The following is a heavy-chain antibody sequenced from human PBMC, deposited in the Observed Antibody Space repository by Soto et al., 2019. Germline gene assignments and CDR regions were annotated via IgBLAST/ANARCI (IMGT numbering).Heavy chain of an antibody. CDR2: IFGDASHT. CDR1: GFAFSTYT. Sequence: EVRLLESGGCLVQPGGSLRLSCAASGFAFSTYTMSWVRQAPGKGLEWVSGIFGDASHTFYADSVRGRFIISRDNFRNTMSLHMSGLRAEATAIYYCAKDRRPDGVWDIEYWGQGTQVTVSS. D-gene: IGHD4-17*01. CDR3: AKDRRPDGVWDIEY. V-gene: IGHV3-23*01. J-gene: IGHJ4*02.